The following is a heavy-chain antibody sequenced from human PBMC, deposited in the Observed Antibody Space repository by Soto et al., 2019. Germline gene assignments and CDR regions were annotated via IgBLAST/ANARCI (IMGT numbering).Heavy chain of an antibody. CDR2: ISYDGSNK. V-gene: IGHV3-30*03. D-gene: IGHD2-8*01. CDR3: SPGGGVELRFDP. Sequence: GGSLRLSCAASGFTFSIYGMHWVRQAPGKGLEWVAVISYDGSNKYYADSVKGRFTISRDNSKNTLYLQMNSLRAEDTAVYYCSPGGGVELRFDPWGQGTLVTVSS. J-gene: IGHJ5*02. CDR1: GFTFSIYG.